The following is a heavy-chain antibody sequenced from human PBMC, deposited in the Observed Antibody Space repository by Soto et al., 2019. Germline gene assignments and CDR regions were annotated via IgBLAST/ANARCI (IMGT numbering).Heavy chain of an antibody. CDR3: ARVVLRYCSGGSCYPQAFDY. D-gene: IGHD2-15*01. J-gene: IGHJ4*02. Sequence: SETLSLTCTVSGGSISSYYWSWIRQPPGKGLEWIGYIYYSGSTNYNPSLKSRVTISVDTSKNQFSLKLSSVTAADTAVYYCARVVLRYCSGGSCYPQAFDYWGQGTLVTVSS. CDR1: GGSISSYY. CDR2: IYYSGST. V-gene: IGHV4-59*01.